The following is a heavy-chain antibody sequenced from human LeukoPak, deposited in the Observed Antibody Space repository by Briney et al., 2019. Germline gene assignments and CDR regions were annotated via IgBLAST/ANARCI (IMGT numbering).Heavy chain of an antibody. CDR2: IWYDGSNE. CDR3: AKDTSYGMDV. CDR1: GFSFRSYA. J-gene: IGHJ6*02. V-gene: IGHV3-33*06. Sequence: PGKSLRLSCAASGFSFRSYAMHWVRQAPGKGLGWVTFIWYDGSNEYYADSVKGRFTTSRDNSKNTLYLQMNSLRAEDTAVYYCAKDTSYGMDVWGQGTTVTVSS.